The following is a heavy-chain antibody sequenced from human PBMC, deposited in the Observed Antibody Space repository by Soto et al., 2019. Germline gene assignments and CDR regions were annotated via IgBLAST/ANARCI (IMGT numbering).Heavy chain of an antibody. CDR2: IIPIFGTA. Sequence: QVQLVQSGAEVKKPGSSVKVSCKASGGTVSSYAISWVRQAPGQGLEWMGGIIPIFGTADYAQKFQGRVTITADESTSTAYMELSSLRSADTAVYYCARSGARPGDYYYGMDVWGQGTTVTVSS. D-gene: IGHD3-10*01. CDR1: GGTVSSYA. J-gene: IGHJ6*02. CDR3: ARSGARPGDYYYGMDV. V-gene: IGHV1-69*12.